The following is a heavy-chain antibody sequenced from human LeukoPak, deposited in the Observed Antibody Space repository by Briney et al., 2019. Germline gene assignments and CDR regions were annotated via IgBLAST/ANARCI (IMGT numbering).Heavy chain of an antibody. D-gene: IGHD4-23*01. CDR2: ISYDGSNK. CDR1: GFTFSSYA. CDR3: ARETVACSGLDY. V-gene: IGHV3-30*04. Sequence: GGSLRLSCAASGFTFSSYAMHWVSQAPGKGLEWVAVISYDGSNKYYADSVKGRLTISRDNSKNTLHLQMNSLRAEDTAVYYCARETVACSGLDYWGQGTLVTVSS. J-gene: IGHJ4*02.